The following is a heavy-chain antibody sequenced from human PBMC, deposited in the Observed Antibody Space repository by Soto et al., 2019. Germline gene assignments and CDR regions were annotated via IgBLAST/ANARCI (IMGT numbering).Heavy chain of an antibody. D-gene: IGHD6-19*01. CDR3: ARGQRRGGSSGWSL. CDR2: INHRGGT. V-gene: IGHV4-61*01. J-gene: IGHJ4*02. Sequence: ETLSLTCTVSGGSVSSGSYYWSWIRQPPGKGLEWIGEINHRGGTNYKPSLKSRVTISVDTSKNQFSLNLNSVTAADTAVYYCARGQRRGGSSGWSLWGQGTLVTVS. CDR1: GGSVSSGSYY.